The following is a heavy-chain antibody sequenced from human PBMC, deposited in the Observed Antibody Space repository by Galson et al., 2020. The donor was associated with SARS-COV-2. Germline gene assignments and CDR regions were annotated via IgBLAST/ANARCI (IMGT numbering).Heavy chain of an antibody. CDR1: GGSFSVYY. V-gene: IGHV4-34*01. CDR2: INYSGST. D-gene: IGHD2-2*01. J-gene: IGHJ6*03. CDR3: ARGHRGVVPSPILGLGPYYSYYYMDV. Sequence: SETLSLTCAVYGGSFSVYYWSWIRQPPGKGLEWIGEINYSGSTNFSPSLKSRVTISLDTSKNQFSLNLRSVTAADTALYYCARGHRGVVPSPILGLGPYYSYYYMDVWDKGTTVTVSS.